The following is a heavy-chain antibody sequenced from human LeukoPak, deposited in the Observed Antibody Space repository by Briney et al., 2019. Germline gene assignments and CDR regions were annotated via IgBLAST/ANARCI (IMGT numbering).Heavy chain of an antibody. D-gene: IGHD3-3*01. J-gene: IGHJ4*02. V-gene: IGHV3-43*02. CDR2: ISGDGGST. CDR1: GFTFDDYA. CDR3: AKGERFLEWLPEYYFDY. Sequence: PGGSLRLSCAASGFTFDDYAMHWVRQAPGKGLEWVSLISGDGGSTYYADSVKGRFTISRDNSKNSLYLQMNSLRTEDTALYYCAKGERFLEWLPEYYFDYWGQGTLVTVSS.